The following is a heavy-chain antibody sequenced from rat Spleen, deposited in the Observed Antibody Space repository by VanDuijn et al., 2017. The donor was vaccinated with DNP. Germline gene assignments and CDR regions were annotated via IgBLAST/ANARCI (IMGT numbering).Heavy chain of an antibody. Sequence: EVQLVESGGGSVQPGRSLKLSCVASGFTFSYYWMAWIRQVPGKGLEWIASITSGSGTTSYPDSVKGRFTISRDNAKSSLYLQMDSLRSEDTATYYCTTSSLWDWGQGVMVTVSS. CDR2: ITSGSGTT. CDR1: GFTFSYYW. D-gene: IGHD1-7*01. V-gene: IGHV5-31*01. CDR3: TTSSLWD. J-gene: IGHJ2*01.